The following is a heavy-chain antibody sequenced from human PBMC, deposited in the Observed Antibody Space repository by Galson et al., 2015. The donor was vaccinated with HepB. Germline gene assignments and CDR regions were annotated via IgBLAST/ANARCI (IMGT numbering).Heavy chain of an antibody. CDR1: GFTFSTYA. J-gene: IGHJ6*03. D-gene: IGHD4-17*01. V-gene: IGHV3-23*01. CDR3: GKGTVTYSSYFMDV. Sequence: SLRLSCAASGFTFSTYAMSWVRQAPGKGLEWVSGIRGSGGNINYADSVKDRFTISRDNSKNTLYLQMNSLRAEDTAVYYCGKGTVTYSSYFMDVWGKGTTVTVSS. CDR2: IRGSGGNI.